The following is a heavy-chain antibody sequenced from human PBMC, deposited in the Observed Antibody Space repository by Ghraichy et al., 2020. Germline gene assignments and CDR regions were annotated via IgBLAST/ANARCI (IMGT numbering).Heavy chain of an antibody. V-gene: IGHV3-30*18. Sequence: GGSLRLSCAASGFTFSSYGMHWVRQAPGKGLEWVAVISYDGSNKYYADSVKGRFTISRDNSKNTLYLQMNSLRAEDTAVYYCAKETRGGVYDFWSGYYFLDYWGQGTLVTVSS. CDR2: ISYDGSNK. J-gene: IGHJ4*02. D-gene: IGHD3-3*01. CDR1: GFTFSSYG. CDR3: AKETRGGVYDFWSGYYFLDY.